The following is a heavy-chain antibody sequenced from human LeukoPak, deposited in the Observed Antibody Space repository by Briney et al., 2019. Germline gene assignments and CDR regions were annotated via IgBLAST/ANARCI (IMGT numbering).Heavy chain of an antibody. CDR3: ARRSTLYSSGRFYFDY. CDR1: GGTFGSCA. CDR2: SIPVFGTA. Sequence: SVKVSCKASGGTFGSCAISWVRQAPGQGLEWMGGSIPVFGTANYAQKFQGRVTITTDQSTSTAYMVLRSLRSEDTAVYYCARRSTLYSSGRFYFDYWGQGTLVTVSS. V-gene: IGHV1-69*05. D-gene: IGHD6-19*01. J-gene: IGHJ4*02.